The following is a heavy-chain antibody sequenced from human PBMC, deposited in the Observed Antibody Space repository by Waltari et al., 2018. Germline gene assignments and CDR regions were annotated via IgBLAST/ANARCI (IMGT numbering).Heavy chain of an antibody. J-gene: IGHJ4*02. V-gene: IGHV3-74*03. CDR2: INNDGTDT. Sequence: EMQVVESGGGFIHPGGSLRLSCAASDSTFRRYWMHWVRQASGKGLEWVSRINNDGTDTTYADAVKGRFTISRDNVKNTLYLQMNSLRVEDTGRYYCARAAGDWGQGTLVTVSS. CDR3: ARAAGD. D-gene: IGHD3-10*01. CDR1: DSTFRRYW.